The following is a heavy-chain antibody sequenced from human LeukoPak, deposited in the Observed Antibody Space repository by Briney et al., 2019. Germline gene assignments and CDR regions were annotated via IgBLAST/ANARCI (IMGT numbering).Heavy chain of an antibody. J-gene: IGHJ6*03. V-gene: IGHV4-61*02. CDR3: ARDLYSSGWYGEKYYYYMDV. D-gene: IGHD6-19*01. CDR1: GGSISSGSYY. Sequence: SQTLSLTCTVSGGSISSGSYYSGWIRQPAGKGLEWIGRIYTSGSTNYNPSLNSRVTISVDTSRNQFSLKLSSVTAADTAVYYCARDLYSSGWYGEKYYYYMDVWGKGTTVTVSS. CDR2: IYTSGST.